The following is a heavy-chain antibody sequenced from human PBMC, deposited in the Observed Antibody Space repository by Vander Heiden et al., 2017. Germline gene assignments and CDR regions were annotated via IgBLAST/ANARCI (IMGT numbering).Heavy chain of an antibody. V-gene: IGHV4-39*01. Sequence: QMQMQESGPGLVKPSETLSLNCTVSGGSVDSSNYYWTWIRQSPGKGPEFLGNVYYSGHTFYSPPFKGRTVISLDTSKNVFTLKLTSVTAADTGVYFCARQYSTGSFAGYLDLWGQGSLVTVSS. CDR1: GGSVDSSNYY. CDR3: ARQYSTGSFAGYLDL. D-gene: IGHD2-8*02. CDR2: VYYSGHT. J-gene: IGHJ1*01.